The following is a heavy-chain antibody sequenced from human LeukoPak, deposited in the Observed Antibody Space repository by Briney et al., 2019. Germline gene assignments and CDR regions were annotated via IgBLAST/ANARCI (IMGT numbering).Heavy chain of an antibody. Sequence: GGSLRLSCAPSGFTSTTYATSCVRHPQGKGLEWVSAVLGRGTDTNFADSVKGPFTISRDHSKNTLYLQMNSLRAEDTAIYYCAKTSRGNSAYDSPFDYWGQGTLVTVSS. D-gene: IGHD5-12*01. CDR3: AKTSRGNSAYDSPFDY. V-gene: IGHV3-23*01. J-gene: IGHJ4*02. CDR1: GFTSTTYA. CDR2: VLGRGTDT.